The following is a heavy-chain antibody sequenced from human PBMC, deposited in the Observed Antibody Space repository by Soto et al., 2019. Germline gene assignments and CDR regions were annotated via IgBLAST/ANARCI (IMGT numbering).Heavy chain of an antibody. CDR1: GYTFPSYG. D-gene: IGHD6-19*01. J-gene: IGHJ4*02. CDR2: ISAHDGNT. Sequence: QVQLVQSRAEVKKPGASVKVSCKASGYTFPSYGVSWVRQAPGQGLEWVGWISAHDGNTNYAPKVQGRVTMTTETSTNIGYMELRSLRSDDTAVYYCARVGGNGWFADYWGQGTLVTVSS. V-gene: IGHV1-18*01. CDR3: ARVGGNGWFADY.